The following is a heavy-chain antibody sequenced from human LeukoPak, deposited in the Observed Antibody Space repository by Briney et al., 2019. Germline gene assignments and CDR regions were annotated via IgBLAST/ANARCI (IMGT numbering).Heavy chain of an antibody. D-gene: IGHD1-26*01. CDR2: ISPYTTKT. CDR3: AREGGVGPTAPPDYYSYQMDV. V-gene: IGHV1-18*01. CDR1: GYTFISYG. Sequence: ASVKVSCKASGYTFISYGITWVRQAPGQGLEWMGWISPYTTKTNYAQSLQGRVTITTDKSTSTAYMELRSLRSDDTAVYYCAREGGVGPTAPPDYYSYQMDVWGKGTTVTVSS. J-gene: IGHJ6*03.